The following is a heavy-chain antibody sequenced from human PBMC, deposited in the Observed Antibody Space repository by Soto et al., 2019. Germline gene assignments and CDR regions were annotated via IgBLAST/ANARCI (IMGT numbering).Heavy chain of an antibody. V-gene: IGHV4-39*02. D-gene: IGHD1-26*01. CDR2: IYYSGNT. Sequence: QLQLQESGPGQVKPSETLSLTCTVSGDSITSSPYYWGWIRQPPGKGLEWIGSIYYSGNTFYNPSLKSGFTLSVESSKNHSSLKLSSVTAQDTAVFYWASLYSGPAWYFDLWGRGTLVTVSS. CDR1: GDSITSSPYY. CDR3: ASLYSGPAWYFDL. J-gene: IGHJ2*01.